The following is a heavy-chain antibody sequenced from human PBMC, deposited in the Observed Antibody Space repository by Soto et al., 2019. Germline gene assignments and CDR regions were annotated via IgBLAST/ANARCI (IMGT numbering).Heavy chain of an antibody. V-gene: IGHV3-33*01. D-gene: IGHD6-13*01. CDR1: GFTFSSYG. Sequence: QVQLVESGGGVVQPGRSLRLSCAASGFTFSSYGMHWVRQAPGKGLEWVAVIWYDGSNKYYADSVKGRFTISRDNTKNTLYLQKNSLRSEDTAVYYCARGEQQLAGYGMDVWGQGTTVTVSS. CDR3: ARGEQQLAGYGMDV. CDR2: IWYDGSNK. J-gene: IGHJ6*02.